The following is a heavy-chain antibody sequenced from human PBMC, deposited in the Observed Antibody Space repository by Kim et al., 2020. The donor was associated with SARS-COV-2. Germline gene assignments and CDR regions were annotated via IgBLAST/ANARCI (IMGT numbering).Heavy chain of an antibody. CDR3: ATRMGQWLDAYYYYGMDV. CDR2: IKDDGSEK. J-gene: IGHJ6*02. D-gene: IGHD6-19*01. V-gene: IGHV3-7*03. CDR1: GFTFSTYW. Sequence: GGSLRLSCAASGFTFSTYWMTWVRQAPGKGLEWVANIKDDGSEKYYVDSVKGRFTISRDNAKNSLYLQMNSLRAEDTALYYCATRMGQWLDAYYYYGMDVWGQGTTVTVSS.